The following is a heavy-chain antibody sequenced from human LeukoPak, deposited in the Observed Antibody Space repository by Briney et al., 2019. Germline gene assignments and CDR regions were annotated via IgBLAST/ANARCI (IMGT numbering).Heavy chain of an antibody. CDR1: GGSFSGYY. J-gene: IGHJ3*02. CDR3: ARDPGRGWPFDAFDI. D-gene: IGHD6-19*01. V-gene: IGHV4-34*01. Sequence: SETLSLTCAVYGGSFSGYYWSWIRQPPGKGLEWVGEINHSGSTNYNPSLKSRVTISVDTSKNQFSLKLSSVTAADTAVYYCARDPGRGWPFDAFDIWGQGTMVTVSS. CDR2: INHSGST.